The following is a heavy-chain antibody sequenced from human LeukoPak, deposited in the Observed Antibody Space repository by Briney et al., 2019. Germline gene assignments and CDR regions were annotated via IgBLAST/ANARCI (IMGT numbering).Heavy chain of an antibody. V-gene: IGHV3-23*01. Sequence: GGSLRLSCAASGFNFSPYGMSWIRQAPGKGLEWVAGISGSGSDTYYADSVKGRSTISRDNFKNTVDLQMNSLRADDTAVYYCAKLGTYFYFDFWGRGTLVTVSS. D-gene: IGHD7-27*01. J-gene: IGHJ2*01. CDR3: AKLGTYFYFDF. CDR2: ISGSGSDT. CDR1: GFNFSPYG.